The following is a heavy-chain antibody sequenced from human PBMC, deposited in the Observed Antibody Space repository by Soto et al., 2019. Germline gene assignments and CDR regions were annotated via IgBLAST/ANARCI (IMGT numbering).Heavy chain of an antibody. D-gene: IGHD6-19*01. J-gene: IGHJ4*02. Sequence: SDTLSVTWTVSGGSISSGDYYWSWIRQPPGKGLEWIGYIYYSGSTYYNPSLKSRVTISVDTSKNQFSLKLSSVTAADTAVYYCARVRYSSGWSNPIFDYWGQGTLVTVSS. CDR2: IYYSGST. V-gene: IGHV4-30-4*02. CDR1: GGSISSGDYY. CDR3: ARVRYSSGWSNPIFDY.